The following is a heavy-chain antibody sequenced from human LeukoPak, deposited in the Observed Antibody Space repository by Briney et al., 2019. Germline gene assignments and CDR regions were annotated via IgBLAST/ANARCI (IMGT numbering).Heavy chain of an antibody. CDR3: ARQSLAASGLDS. CDR1: GFTFSAYN. V-gene: IGHV3-30*04. CDR2: VKDDGSYT. Sequence: PGGSLRLSCAVSGFTFSAYNMHWVRQAPGKGLDWVAVVKDDGSYTSYAASVKGRFTISRDNSTNTVVLQMNRLSVDDTAIYYFARQSLAASGLDSWGQGMLVTVSS. J-gene: IGHJ4*02. D-gene: IGHD6-13*01.